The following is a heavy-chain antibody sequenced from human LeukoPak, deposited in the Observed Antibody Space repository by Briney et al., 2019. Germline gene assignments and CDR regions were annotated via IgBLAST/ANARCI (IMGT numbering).Heavy chain of an antibody. CDR1: GGSISSYY. V-gene: IGHV4-59*01. CDR3: ARGYFDWLEGIFDY. D-gene: IGHD3-9*01. Sequence: SETLSLTCTVSGGSISSYYWSWIRQPPGKGLEWIGYIYYSGSTNYNPSLKSRVTISVDTSKNQFSLKLSSVTAADTAVYYSARGYFDWLEGIFDYWGQGPLVTVSS. J-gene: IGHJ4*02. CDR2: IYYSGST.